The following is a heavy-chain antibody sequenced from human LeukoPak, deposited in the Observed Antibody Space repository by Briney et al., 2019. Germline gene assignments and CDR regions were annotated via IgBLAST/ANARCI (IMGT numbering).Heavy chain of an antibody. V-gene: IGHV4-59*01. J-gene: IGHJ6*03. CDR3: ASHNYYYYMDV. CDR2: IYYSGST. Sequence: SETLSLTCAVYGGSFSGYYWSWIRQPPGKGLEWIGYIYYSGSTNYNPSLKSRVTISVDTSKNQFSLKLSSVTAADTAVYYCASHNYYYYMDVWGKGTTVTVCS. CDR1: GGSFSGYY.